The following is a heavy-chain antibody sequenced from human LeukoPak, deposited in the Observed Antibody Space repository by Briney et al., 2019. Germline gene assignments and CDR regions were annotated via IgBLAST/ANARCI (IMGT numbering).Heavy chain of an antibody. Sequence: GASVKVSCKACVYTFTSSDINGVPQATGKGREWRGWMNPNSGNTGYAQKFEGRVTMTRNTSISTAYMELSSLRSEDTAVYYCARGRIPSRRYCTNGVCYTIDWSGQRTPVTASS. J-gene: IGHJ4*02. D-gene: IGHD2-8*01. CDR2: MNPNSGNT. CDR3: ARGRIPSRRYCTNGVCYTIDW. CDR1: VYTFTSSD. V-gene: IGHV1-8*01.